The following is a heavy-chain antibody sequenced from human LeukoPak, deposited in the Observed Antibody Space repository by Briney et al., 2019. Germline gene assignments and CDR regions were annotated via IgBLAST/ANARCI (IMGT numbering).Heavy chain of an antibody. Sequence: ASVKVSCKASGYTFTSYGISWVRQAPGQGLEWMGWMSAYNGNTNYAQKLRGRVTMTTDTSTSTAYIEVRSLRSEDTAVYYCERDRGSYYDSSGYYQALDYWGQGTLVTVSS. D-gene: IGHD3-22*01. CDR1: GYTFTSYG. V-gene: IGHV1-18*01. J-gene: IGHJ4*02. CDR2: MSAYNGNT. CDR3: ERDRGSYYDSSGYYQALDY.